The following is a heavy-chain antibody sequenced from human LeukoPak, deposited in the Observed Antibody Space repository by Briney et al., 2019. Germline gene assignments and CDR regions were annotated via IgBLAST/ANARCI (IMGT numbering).Heavy chain of an antibody. CDR3: AKDRIGSGWYFDY. CDR1: GFIFSSYN. CDR2: ISSSSSYI. D-gene: IGHD6-19*01. Sequence: GGSLRLSCAASGFIFSSYNMNWVRQAPGKGLEWVSSISSSSSYIYYADSVRGRFTISRDNAKNSLYLQMNSLRAEDTAVYYCAKDRIGSGWYFDYWGQGTLVTVSS. V-gene: IGHV3-21*04. J-gene: IGHJ4*02.